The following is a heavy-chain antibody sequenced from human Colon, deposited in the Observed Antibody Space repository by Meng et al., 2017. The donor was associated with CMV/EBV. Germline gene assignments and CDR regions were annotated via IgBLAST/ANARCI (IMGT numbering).Heavy chain of an antibody. D-gene: IGHD2-2*01. CDR2: IYYSGST. J-gene: IGHJ4*02. CDR3: ARADCSSSTCLFDS. V-gene: IGHV4-61*01. CDR1: GGSVTSGNYY. Sequence: SETLSLTCTVSGGSVTSGNYYWSWIRQPPGKGLEWIGYIYYSGSTNYNPSLKSRVTISIDTSKNQFSLKLNSVTAADTAVYYCARADCSSSTCLFDSWGQGTLVTVSS.